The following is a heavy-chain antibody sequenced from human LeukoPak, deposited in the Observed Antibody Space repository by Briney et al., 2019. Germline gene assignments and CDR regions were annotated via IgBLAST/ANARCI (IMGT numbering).Heavy chain of an antibody. J-gene: IGHJ4*02. CDR2: IYSGGGT. Sequence: GGSLRLSCAASGFTVSRYYISWVRQAPGKGLEWVSVIYSGGGTYYADSVKGRFTISRDNSKNTLYLQMNSLRAEDTAVYYCARGDSVVTAAYWGQGTLVTVSS. V-gene: IGHV3-53*01. CDR3: ARGDSVVTAAY. CDR1: GFTVSRYY. D-gene: IGHD2-21*02.